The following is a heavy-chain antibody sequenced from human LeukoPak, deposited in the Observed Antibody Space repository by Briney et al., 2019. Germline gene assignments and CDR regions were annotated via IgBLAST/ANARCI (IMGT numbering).Heavy chain of an antibody. CDR2: LSSDGVNK. CDR1: GFTFSSYV. Sequence: GGSLRLSCAASGFTFSSYVMHWVRQTPGKGLEWVAILSSDGVNKRYADFVQGRFTISRDNAKNSLYLQMNSLRAEDTAVYYCASGRGCSCWGQGTLVTVSS. V-gene: IGHV3-30-3*01. J-gene: IGHJ4*02. CDR3: ASGRGCSC. D-gene: IGHD2-15*01.